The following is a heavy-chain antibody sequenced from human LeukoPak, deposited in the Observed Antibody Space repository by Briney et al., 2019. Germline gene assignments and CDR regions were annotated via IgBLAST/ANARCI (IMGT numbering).Heavy chain of an antibody. D-gene: IGHD3-3*01. CDR3: ARGSYDFWTGRRYYYMDV. V-gene: IGHV4-34*01. CDR1: GGSFSGYY. Sequence: SETLSLTCGVYGGSFSGYYWNWIRQPPGKGLEWIGEINHSGSTNYNPSLRSRVIISVDASKNQFSLKLSSVTAADTAVYYCARGSYDFWTGRRYYYMDVWGKGTTVTVSS. CDR2: INHSGST. J-gene: IGHJ6*03.